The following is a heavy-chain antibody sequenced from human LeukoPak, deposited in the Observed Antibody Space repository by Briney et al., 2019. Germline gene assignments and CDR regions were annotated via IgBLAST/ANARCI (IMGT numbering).Heavy chain of an antibody. V-gene: IGHV1-69*13. CDR2: IIPVFGTA. D-gene: IGHD6-19*01. CDR1: GDTISKYA. CDR3: ARASGYSIGWSMDY. Sequence: GASVKVSCKAFGDTISKYALSWVRQATGQGLEWMGEIIPVFGTANYAQKFQGRVTITADESTSTAYMELSSLRSEDTAVYYCARASGYSIGWSMDYWGQGTLVTVSS. J-gene: IGHJ4*02.